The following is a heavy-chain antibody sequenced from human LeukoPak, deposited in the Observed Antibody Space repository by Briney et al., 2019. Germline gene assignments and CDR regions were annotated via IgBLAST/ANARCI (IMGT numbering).Heavy chain of an antibody. D-gene: IGHD2-21*01. CDR3: ARGIWSARTVDYYLDS. Sequence: ASVKVSCKASGCTFTSYAMHWVRQAPGQRLEWMGWINAGYGNTKYSQKFQGRVTITRDSSASTVYIDLSALTSEDTAVYYCARGIWSARTVDYYLDSWGQGTLVTVSS. CDR2: INAGYGNT. V-gene: IGHV1-3*01. CDR1: GCTFTSYA. J-gene: IGHJ4*02.